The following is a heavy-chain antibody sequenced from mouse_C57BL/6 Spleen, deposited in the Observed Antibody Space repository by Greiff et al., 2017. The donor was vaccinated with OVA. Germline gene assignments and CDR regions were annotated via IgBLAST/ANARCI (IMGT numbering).Heavy chain of an antibody. J-gene: IGHJ1*03. Sequence: VQLQQSGPGLVQPSQSLSITCTVSGFSLTSYGVHWVRQSPGKGLEWLGVIWRGGSTDYNAAFMSRLSITKDNSKSQVFFKMNSLQADDTAIYYCAKSITTVVAKDWYFDVWGTGTTVTVSS. CDR2: IWRGGST. CDR1: GFSLTSYG. CDR3: AKSITTVVAKDWYFDV. V-gene: IGHV2-5*01. D-gene: IGHD1-1*01.